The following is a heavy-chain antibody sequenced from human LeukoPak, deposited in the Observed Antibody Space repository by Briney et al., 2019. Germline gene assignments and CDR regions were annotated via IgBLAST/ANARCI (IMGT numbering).Heavy chain of an antibody. CDR1: GFTFSDYD. CDR3: AREWDTGDY. Sequence: GGSLRLSCAASGFTFSDYDMHWVRQAPGKGLEWVSHIGTGTDTHYADSVKGRFTISRDNSKNSLYLQMNSLRAEDTAVYYCAREWDTGDYWGQGTLVTVSS. D-gene: IGHD5-18*01. CDR2: IGTGTDT. V-gene: IGHV3-13*01. J-gene: IGHJ4*02.